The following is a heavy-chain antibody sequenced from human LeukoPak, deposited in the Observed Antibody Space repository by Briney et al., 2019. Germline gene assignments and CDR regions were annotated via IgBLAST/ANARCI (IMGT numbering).Heavy chain of an antibody. Sequence: GGSLRLSCAASGFTFSSYAMSWVRQAPGKGLEWVSAISGSGGSTYYADSVKGRFTISRDNSKNTLYVQMNSLRAEDTAVYYCAKDLKSTVSVSAFDIWGQGTMVTVSS. CDR3: AKDLKSTVSVSAFDI. CDR2: ISGSGGST. J-gene: IGHJ3*02. V-gene: IGHV3-23*01. D-gene: IGHD4-17*01. CDR1: GFTFSSYA.